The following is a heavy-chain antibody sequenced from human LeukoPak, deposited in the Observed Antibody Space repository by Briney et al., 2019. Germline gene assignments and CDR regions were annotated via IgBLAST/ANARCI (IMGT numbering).Heavy chain of an antibody. V-gene: IGHV1-3*02. CDR1: GYTFTSSA. CDR2: SHAGDGDT. J-gene: IGHJ6*02. Sequence: ASVKVSCKASGYTFTSSAIHWVRQAPGHRLEWMGWSHAGDGDTKYSQEFHGGFTISMDTSASTAYMELSSLRSEDMAVYYCARGAYYGMDVWGQGTTVTVSS. CDR3: ARGAYYGMDV.